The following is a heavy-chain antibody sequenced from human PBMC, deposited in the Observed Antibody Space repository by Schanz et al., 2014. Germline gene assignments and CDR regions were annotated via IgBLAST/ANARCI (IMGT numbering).Heavy chain of an antibody. J-gene: IGHJ4*02. CDR1: GGTFSTYT. CDR2: INPIGGST. D-gene: IGHD3-10*01. CDR3: ARGSPENMIRGELDY. V-gene: IGHV1-69*08. Sequence: QLQLVQSGAEVKKPGSSVKVSCKLSGGTFSTYTISWMRQAPGQGLEWMGIINPIGGSTTYAQKFRGAVTLTTDTSTDTAYLELTSLRSEDTAVYYCARGSPENMIRGELDYWGQGTLVTVSS.